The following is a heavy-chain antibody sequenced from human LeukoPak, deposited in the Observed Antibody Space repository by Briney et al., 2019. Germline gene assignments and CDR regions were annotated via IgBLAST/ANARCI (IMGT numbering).Heavy chain of an antibody. CDR2: FYYNGDT. V-gene: IGHV4-59*01. CDR3: ARGYTSGWYLYFDP. D-gene: IGHD6-19*01. CDR1: GGSISNYF. Sequence: SETLSLTCTVSGGSISNYFWSWIRQPPGKGLEWIGYFYYNGDTDYNPSLKSRVTISVDTSKNQLSLRLSSVTTADTAVYFCARGYTSGWYLYFDPWGQGTLVTVSS. J-gene: IGHJ5*02.